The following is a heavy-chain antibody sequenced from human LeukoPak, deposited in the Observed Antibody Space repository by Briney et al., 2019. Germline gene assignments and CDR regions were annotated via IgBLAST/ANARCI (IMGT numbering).Heavy chain of an antibody. J-gene: IGHJ1*01. CDR2: ISSNGDTT. V-gene: IGHV3-64*02. CDR3: AKAPRSGYYH. CDR1: GFTVSSNY. Sequence: GGSLRLSCAASGFTVSSNYMSWVRQAPGKGLEDVSAISSNGDTTYYADSVKDRFIISRDNLKNTLYLQMDSLRAEDTAVYYCAKAPRSGYYHWGQGTLVTVSS. D-gene: IGHD3-22*01.